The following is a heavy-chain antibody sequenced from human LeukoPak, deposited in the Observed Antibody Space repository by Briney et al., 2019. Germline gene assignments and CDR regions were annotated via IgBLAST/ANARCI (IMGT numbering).Heavy chain of an antibody. CDR1: GGSITSTNW. CDR3: TRESGPYCPFGY. Sequence: SETLSLTCSVSGGSITSTNWWSWVRPPPGQGLEWIGEISLTGRTNYNPSLIGRVIMSLDESRNQLSLTLTSVTAADTAMYYCTRESGPYCPFGYWGQGTLVVVPS. D-gene: IGHD1-26*01. J-gene: IGHJ4*02. CDR2: ISLTGRT. V-gene: IGHV4-4*02.